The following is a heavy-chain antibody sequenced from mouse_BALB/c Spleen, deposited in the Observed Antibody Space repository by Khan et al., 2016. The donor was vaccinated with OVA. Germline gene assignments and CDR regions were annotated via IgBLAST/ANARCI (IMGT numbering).Heavy chain of an antibody. V-gene: IGHV3-1*02. CDR2: IYYSGSI. Sequence: EVQLQESGPDLVKPSQSLPLTCTVTGYSITSGYSWHWIRQFPGNKLEWMGYIYYSGSINYNPSLKSRISITRDTSKNQFCLQLNSVTTAHTATYCCASDGVYMNYWGQKASVTVSS. J-gene: IGHJ4*01. CDR3: ASDGVYMNY. CDR1: GYSITSGYS. D-gene: IGHD2-13*01.